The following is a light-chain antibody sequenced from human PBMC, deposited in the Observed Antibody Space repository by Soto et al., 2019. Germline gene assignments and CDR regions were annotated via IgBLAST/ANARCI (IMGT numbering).Light chain of an antibody. V-gene: IGKV3-20*01. CDR3: QQYDNSPWT. Sequence: EIVLTQSPGTLSLSPGEGATLSCRASQSVSSGYLAWYQQKPGQAPRLLIYGASSRATGIPDRFSGGGSGTDFTRTISRLEPEDFAVYYCQQYDNSPWTFGQGTKVEIK. J-gene: IGKJ1*01. CDR1: QSVSSGY. CDR2: GAS.